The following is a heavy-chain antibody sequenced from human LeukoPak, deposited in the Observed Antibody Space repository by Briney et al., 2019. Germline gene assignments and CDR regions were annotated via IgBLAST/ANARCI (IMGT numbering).Heavy chain of an antibody. CDR3: ATDRATQYFDY. J-gene: IGHJ4*02. Sequence: GGSLRLSCAASGITLRNYGMHWVRQAPGKGLEWAAVIWYDGSNKDYADSVKGRFTVSRDNSRNTLFLQMNSLRVEDTAVYYCATDRATQYFDYWGQGTLVSVPS. CDR1: GITLRNYG. V-gene: IGHV3-33*01. CDR2: IWYDGSNK. D-gene: IGHD2-15*01.